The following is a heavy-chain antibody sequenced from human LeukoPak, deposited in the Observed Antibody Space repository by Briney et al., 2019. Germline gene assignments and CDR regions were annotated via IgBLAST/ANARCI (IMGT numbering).Heavy chain of an antibody. D-gene: IGHD2-15*01. CDR3: AKRYCSGGSCYPIDY. CDR1: GFMFSSNW. CDR2: IKEDGTET. V-gene: IGHV3-7*03. Sequence: GGSLRLSCAASGFMFSSNWMSWVRLAPGKGLEWVANIKEDGTETYYVDSVKGRFTISRDNAKNSLYLQMNSLRVEDTAVYYCAKRYCSGGSCYPIDYWGQGTLVTVSS. J-gene: IGHJ4*02.